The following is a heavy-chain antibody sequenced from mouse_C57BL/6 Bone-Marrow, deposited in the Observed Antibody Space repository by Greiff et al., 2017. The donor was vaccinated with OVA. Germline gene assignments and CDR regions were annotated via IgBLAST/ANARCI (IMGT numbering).Heavy chain of an antibody. J-gene: IGHJ3*01. D-gene: IGHD4-1*01. CDR3: ARPSNWDWFAY. V-gene: IGHV5-6*01. CDR1: GFTFSSYG. CDR2: ISSGGSYT. Sequence: EVQRVESGGDLVKPGGSLKLSCAASGFTFSSYGMSWVRQTPDKRLEWVATISSGGSYTYYPASVKGRFTISTDNAKNTLYLQMSSLKSEDTAMYYCARPSNWDWFAYWGQGTLVTVSA.